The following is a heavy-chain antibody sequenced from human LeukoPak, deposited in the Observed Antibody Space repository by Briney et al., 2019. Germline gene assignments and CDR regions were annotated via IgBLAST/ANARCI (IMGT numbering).Heavy chain of an antibody. CDR3: ARGLSQPRGYSYGF. CDR1: GYTFTSYD. D-gene: IGHD5-18*01. J-gene: IGHJ4*02. CDR2: MNPNSGNT. V-gene: IGHV1-8*01. Sequence: ASVTVSCKASGYTFTSYDINWVRQATGQGLEWMGWMNPNSGNTGYAQKFQGRVTMTRNTSISTAYMELSSLRSEDTAVYYCARGLSQPRGYSYGFWGQGTLVTVSS.